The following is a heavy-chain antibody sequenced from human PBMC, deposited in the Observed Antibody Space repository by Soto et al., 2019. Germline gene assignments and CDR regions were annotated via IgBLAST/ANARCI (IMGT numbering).Heavy chain of an antibody. Sequence: SETLSLTCAVSGGSISSGGYSWSWIRQPPGKGLEWIGYIYHSGSTYYNPSLKGRVTISVDRSKNQFSLKLSSVTAADTAVYYCARGGGELELRRDFDYWGQGTLVTVSS. J-gene: IGHJ4*02. CDR1: GGSISSGGYS. CDR3: ARGGGELELRRDFDY. D-gene: IGHD1-7*01. V-gene: IGHV4-30-2*01. CDR2: IYHSGST.